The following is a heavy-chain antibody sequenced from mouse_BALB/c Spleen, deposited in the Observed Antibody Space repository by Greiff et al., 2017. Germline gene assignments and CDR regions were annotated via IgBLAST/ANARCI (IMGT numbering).Heavy chain of an antibody. D-gene: IGHD1-2*01. CDR2: IDPANGNT. Sequence: VQLKESGAELVKPGASVKLSCTASGFNIKDTYMHWVKQRPEQGLEWIGRIDPANGNTIYDPKFQGKASITADTSSNTAYLQLSSLTSEDTAVYYCARSGARRAWFAYWGQGTLVTVSA. V-gene: IGHV14-3*02. CDR1: GFNIKDTY. J-gene: IGHJ3*01. CDR3: ARSGARRAWFAY.